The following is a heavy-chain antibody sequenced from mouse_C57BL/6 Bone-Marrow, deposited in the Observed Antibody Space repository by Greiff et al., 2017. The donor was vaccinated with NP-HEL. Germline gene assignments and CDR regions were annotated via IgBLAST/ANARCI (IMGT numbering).Heavy chain of an antibody. CDR2: INPYNGGT. CDR1: GYTFTDDY. D-gene: IGHD1-1*01. V-gene: IGHV1-19*01. Sequence: VQLQQSGPVLVKPGASVKMSCKASGYTFTDDYMNWVKQSHGKSLEWIGVINPYNGGTSYNQKFKGKATLTVDKSSSTAYMELNSLTSEDSAVYYCARARRLLRFFDYWGQGTTLTVSS. J-gene: IGHJ2*01. CDR3: ARARRLLRFFDY.